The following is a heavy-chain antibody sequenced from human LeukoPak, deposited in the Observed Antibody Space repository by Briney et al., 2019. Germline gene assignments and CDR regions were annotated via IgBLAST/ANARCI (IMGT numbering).Heavy chain of an antibody. V-gene: IGHV3-23*01. J-gene: IGHJ3*02. CDR2: VSGSGGST. D-gene: IGHD3-10*01. CDR1: GFTFSSYA. CDR3: AKDGTGWFGENAFDI. Sequence: GGSLRLSCAASGFTFSSYAMSWVRQAPGKGLEWVSAVSGSGGSTYYADSVKGRFTISRDNSKNTLYLQMNSLRAEDTAVYYCAKDGTGWFGENAFDIWGQGTMVTVSS.